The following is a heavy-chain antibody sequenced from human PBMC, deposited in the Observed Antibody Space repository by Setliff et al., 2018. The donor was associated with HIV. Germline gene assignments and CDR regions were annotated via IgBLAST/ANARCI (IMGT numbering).Heavy chain of an antibody. D-gene: IGHD3-16*01. CDR3: ARDLSYTANWEFDF. Sequence: ASVKVSCKASGYTFTSYAMHWVRQAPGQRLEWMGWIHAGNGYTKYSQKFQGRVTFTRDISANTAYLDLNSLKSEDSALYYCARDLSYTANWEFDFWGQGTLVTVSS. CDR1: GYTFTSYA. CDR2: IHAGNGYT. V-gene: IGHV1-3*01. J-gene: IGHJ4*02.